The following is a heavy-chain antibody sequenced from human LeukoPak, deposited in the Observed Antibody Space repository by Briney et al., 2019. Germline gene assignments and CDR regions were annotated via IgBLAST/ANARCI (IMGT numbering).Heavy chain of an antibody. J-gene: IGHJ4*02. CDR1: GFTVSSNY. Sequence: PGGSQRLSCAASGFTVSSNYISWVRQAPGKGLEWVSVIYSGGSTYYADSVKGRFTISRDNSKNTLYLQMNSLRAEDTAVYYCARAAFTVTHEPIDYWGQGTLVTVSS. CDR2: IYSGGST. D-gene: IGHD4-17*01. CDR3: ARAAFTVTHEPIDY. V-gene: IGHV3-66*01.